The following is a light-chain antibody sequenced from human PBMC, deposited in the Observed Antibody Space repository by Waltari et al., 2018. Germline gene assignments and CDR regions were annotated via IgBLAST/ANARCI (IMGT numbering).Light chain of an antibody. CDR3: SSYTSSSTLSV. CDR2: DVR. CDR1: SSDVVGYNY. J-gene: IGLJ1*01. Sequence: QSALTQPASVSGSPGQSITISCTGTSSDVVGYNYVSWYHQHPGKAPKLMIYDVRKRPSGFPNRFSGSKSGNTASLTISGLQAEDEADYYCSSYTSSSTLSVFGTGTKVTVL. V-gene: IGLV2-14*01.